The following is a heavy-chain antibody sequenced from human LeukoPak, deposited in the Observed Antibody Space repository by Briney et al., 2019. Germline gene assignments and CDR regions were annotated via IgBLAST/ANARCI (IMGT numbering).Heavy chain of an antibody. CDR3: ARARATVTYYYHGMDV. CDR1: GYTFTTYG. CDR2: ISAYNGNT. J-gene: IGHJ6*02. V-gene: IGHV1-18*01. D-gene: IGHD4-17*01. Sequence: ASVKVSCKPSGYTFTTYGISWVRQAPGQGLEWMGWISAYNGNTNYAQKLQGRVTMTTDTSTSTAYMELRSLRSDDTAVYYCARARATVTYYYHGMDVWGQGTTVTVSS.